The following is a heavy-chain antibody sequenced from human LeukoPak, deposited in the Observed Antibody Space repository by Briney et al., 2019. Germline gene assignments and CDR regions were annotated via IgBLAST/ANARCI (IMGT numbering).Heavy chain of an antibody. CDR1: GGSISSSSYY. CDR2: IYYSGST. CDR3: AGHGGSYDY. D-gene: IGHD1-26*01. V-gene: IGHV4-39*01. J-gene: IGHJ4*02. Sequence: PSETLSLTCTVSGGSISSSSYYWGWIRQPPGKGLEWIGSIYYSGSTYYNPSLKCRVTISVDTSKNQFSLKLSSVTAADTAVYYCAGHGGSYDYWGQGTLVTVSS.